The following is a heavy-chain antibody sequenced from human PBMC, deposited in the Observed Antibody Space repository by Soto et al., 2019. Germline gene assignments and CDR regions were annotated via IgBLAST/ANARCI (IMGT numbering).Heavy chain of an antibody. CDR3: ARDQGYDFWSGLLKYNGMDV. CDR1: GGSISSGDYY. CDR2: IYYSGST. Sequence: SETLSLTCTVSGGSISSGDYYWSWIRQPPGKGLEWIGYIYYSGSTYYNPSLKSRVTISVDTSKNQFSLKLSSVTAADTAVYYCARDQGYDFWSGLLKYNGMDVWGQGTTVTVSS. V-gene: IGHV4-30-4*01. D-gene: IGHD3-3*01. J-gene: IGHJ6*02.